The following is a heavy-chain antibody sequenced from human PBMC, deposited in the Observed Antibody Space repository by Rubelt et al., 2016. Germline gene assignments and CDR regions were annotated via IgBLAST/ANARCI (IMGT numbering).Heavy chain of an antibody. CDR3: ATVGRSPGSGTYYPNWFDP. CDR1: GGYISSSSYY. CDR2: IYYTGST. J-gene: IGHJ5*02. Sequence: QLQLQESGPGLVKPSETLSLTCNVPGGYISSSSYYWAWIRQPPGKGLEWIGHIYYTGSTYYNPSLKSRVTISVDTSKSQFSLRLSLVAAAEPDVYYLATVGRSPGSGTYYPNWFDPWGQGTLVTVSS. V-gene: IGHV4-39*07. D-gene: IGHD3-10*01.